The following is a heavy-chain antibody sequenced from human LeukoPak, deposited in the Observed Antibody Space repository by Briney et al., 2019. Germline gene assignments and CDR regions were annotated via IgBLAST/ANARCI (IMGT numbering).Heavy chain of an antibody. CDR2: IYHSGST. CDR3: ARRGAGLDY. Sequence: ASETLSLTCIVSGRSISSGYFWGWIRQPPGRGLEWIGSIYHSGSTYYNPSLKSRVTISVDTSKNQLSLELSSVTAADTAMYYCARRGAGLDYWGQGTLVTVSS. J-gene: IGHJ4*02. V-gene: IGHV4-38-2*02. CDR1: GRSISSGYF.